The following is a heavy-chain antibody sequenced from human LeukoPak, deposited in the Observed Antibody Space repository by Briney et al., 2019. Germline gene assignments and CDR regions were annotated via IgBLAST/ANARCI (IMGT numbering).Heavy chain of an antibody. V-gene: IGHV1-18*01. CDR1: GYTLTTYA. CDR3: ARIPADSSSYYYISYFDY. CDR2: ISAYNGNT. Sequence: GASVKVSCKALGYTLTTYAISWVRQAPGRGLEWMGWISAYNGNTNYAQKFQGRITMTTDTSTSTAYMELSSLASDDTAVYYCARIPADSSSYYYISYFDYWGQGTLVTVSS. D-gene: IGHD3-22*01. J-gene: IGHJ4*02.